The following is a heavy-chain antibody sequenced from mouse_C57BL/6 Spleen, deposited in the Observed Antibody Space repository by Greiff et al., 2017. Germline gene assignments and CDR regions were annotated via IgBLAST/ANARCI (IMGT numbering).Heavy chain of an antibody. CDR1: GYTFTDYY. CDR3: AGEGARSTMITYFDY. D-gene: IGHD2-4*01. Sequence: VQLQQSGAELVRPGASVKLSCKASGYTFTDYYIHWVKQRPGQGLEWIARIYPGSGNTYYNQKFKGKATLTAEKSSSTAYMQLSSLTSEDSAIYFCAGEGARSTMITYFDYWGQGTTLTVSS. V-gene: IGHV1-76*01. CDR2: IYPGSGNT. J-gene: IGHJ2*01.